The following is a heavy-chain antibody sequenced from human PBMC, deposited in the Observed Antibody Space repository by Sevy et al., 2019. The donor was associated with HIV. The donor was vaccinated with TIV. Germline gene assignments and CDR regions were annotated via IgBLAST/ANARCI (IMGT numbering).Heavy chain of an antibody. J-gene: IGHJ6*02. D-gene: IGHD6-19*01. Sequence: GGSVRLSCAASGFTFDDYAMHWVRQAPGKGLEWVSGISWNSGSIGYADSVKGRFTISRDNAKNSLYLQMNSLRAEDTALYYCAKDYSSGDPLNYYGMDVWGQGTTVTVSS. V-gene: IGHV3-9*01. CDR2: ISWNSGSI. CDR1: GFTFDDYA. CDR3: AKDYSSGDPLNYYGMDV.